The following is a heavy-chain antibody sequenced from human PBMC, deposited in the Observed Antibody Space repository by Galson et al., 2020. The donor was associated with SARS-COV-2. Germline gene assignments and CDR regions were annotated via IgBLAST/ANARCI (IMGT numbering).Heavy chain of an antibody. CDR2: INQDGSEK. CDR3: ARDWDDFWSCYYYFDY. D-gene: IGHD3-3*01. CDR1: GFTFSSYW. Sequence: TGGSLRLSCAASGFTFSSYWMSWVRQAPGKGLEWVANINQDGSEKYYLDSVKGRFTISRDNAKNSLYLQMNSLRAEDTAVYYCARDWDDFWSCYYYFDYWGQGTLVTVSS. V-gene: IGHV3-7*05. J-gene: IGHJ4*02.